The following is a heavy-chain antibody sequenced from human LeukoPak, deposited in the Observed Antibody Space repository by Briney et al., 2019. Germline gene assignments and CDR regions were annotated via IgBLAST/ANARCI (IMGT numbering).Heavy chain of an antibody. Sequence: SVKVSCKASGGTFSSYAISWVRQAPGQGLEWMGRIFPIFGIANYAQKFQGRVTITADKSTSTAYMELSSLRSEDTAVYYCARGPRYCSSTSCNYGMDVWGQGTTVTVSS. CDR1: GGTFSSYA. V-gene: IGHV1-69*04. J-gene: IGHJ6*02. CDR2: IFPIFGIA. CDR3: ARGPRYCSSTSCNYGMDV. D-gene: IGHD2-2*01.